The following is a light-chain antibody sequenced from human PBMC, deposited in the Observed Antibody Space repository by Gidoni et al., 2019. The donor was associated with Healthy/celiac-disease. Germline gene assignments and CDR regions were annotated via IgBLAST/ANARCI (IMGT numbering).Light chain of an antibody. CDR2: DNN. V-gene: IGLV1-51*01. CDR3: GTWDSSLSAVV. Sequence: QSVFTHPPSVSAAPGPKVTIACSGSSSNLGNNYVYWYQQRPGTAPKLLIDDNNKRPAGIPDRFSGSKSGTSATLGITGLQTGDEADYYCGTWDSSLSAVVFGGGTKLTVL. J-gene: IGLJ2*01. CDR1: SSNLGNNY.